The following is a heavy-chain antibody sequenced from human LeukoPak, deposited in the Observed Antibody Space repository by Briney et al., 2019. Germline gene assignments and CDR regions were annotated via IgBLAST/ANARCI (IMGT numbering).Heavy chain of an antibody. J-gene: IGHJ4*02. D-gene: IGHD6-6*01. CDR2: INPNSGGT. V-gene: IGHV1-2*02. CDR1: GYTFTDYY. Sequence: ASVKVSCKASGYTFTDYYMHWVRQAPGQGLERMGWINPNSGGTNFAQKFQGRVAMTRDTSISTAYLELGSLRSDDTAVYFCARASWQLVPYFDSWGQGTLVTVSS. CDR3: ARASWQLVPYFDS.